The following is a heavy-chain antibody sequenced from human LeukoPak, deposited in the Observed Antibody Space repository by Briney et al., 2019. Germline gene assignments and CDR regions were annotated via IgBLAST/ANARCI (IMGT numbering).Heavy chain of an antibody. CDR1: GYTFTSYG. CDR3: ARAGSGGYDSSGYYYYMDV. Sequence: ASVKVSCKASGYTFTSYGISWVRQAPGQGLEWMGWISAYNGNTNYAQKLQGRVTMTTDTSTSTAYMELRSLRSDDTAVYYCARAGSGGYDSSGYYYYMDVWGKGTTVTVSS. V-gene: IGHV1-18*01. D-gene: IGHD3-22*01. J-gene: IGHJ6*03. CDR2: ISAYNGNT.